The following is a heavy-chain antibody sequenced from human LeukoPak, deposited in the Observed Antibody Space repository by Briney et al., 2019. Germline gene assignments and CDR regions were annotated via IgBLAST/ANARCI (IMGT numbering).Heavy chain of an antibody. V-gene: IGHV4-34*01. CDR1: GGSFSGYY. CDR3: ARSSLTGYYNPSYYYYYGMDV. D-gene: IGHD3-9*01. Sequence: PSETLSLTCAVYGGSFSGYYWSWIRQPPGKGLEWIGEINHSGSTNYNPSLKSRVTISVDTSKNQFSLKLSSVTAADTAVYYCARSSLTGYYNPSYYYYYGMDVWGQGTTVTVSS. CDR2: INHSGST. J-gene: IGHJ6*02.